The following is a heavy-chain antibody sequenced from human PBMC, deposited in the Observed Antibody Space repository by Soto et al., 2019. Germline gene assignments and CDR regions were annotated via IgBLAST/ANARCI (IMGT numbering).Heavy chain of an antibody. CDR1: GYTFINKD. D-gene: IGHD3-16*01. V-gene: IGHV1-8*01. Sequence: QVQLVQSGATVKSPGASVKVSCKASGYTFINKDITWVRQAAGQGLEWMGLMDIKNDYTLYAQKFKCRVTMTRDTSIDTDNMELCGLRPEDTVVYYCARVDFWVSYDKWDSWFDPWGQGTVVTVSA. J-gene: IGHJ5*02. CDR2: MDIKNDYT. CDR3: ARVDFWVSYDKWDSWFDP.